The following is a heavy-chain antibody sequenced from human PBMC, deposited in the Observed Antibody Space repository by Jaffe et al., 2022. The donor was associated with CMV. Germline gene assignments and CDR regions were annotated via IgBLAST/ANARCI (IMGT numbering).Heavy chain of an antibody. CDR1: GGSISIYSYY. J-gene: IGHJ4*02. CDR3: ARLAGSSQLRLGELSLDS. Sequence: QLQLQESGPGLVKPSETLSLTCAVSGGSISIYSYYWTWIRQPPGKGLEWIGSFYYRESTYYNPSLKSRVAISVDTSKNQFSLRLNSVTAADTAVYYCARLAGSSQLRLGELSLDSWGQGTLVTVSS. CDR2: FYYREST. D-gene: IGHD3-16*02. V-gene: IGHV4-39*01.